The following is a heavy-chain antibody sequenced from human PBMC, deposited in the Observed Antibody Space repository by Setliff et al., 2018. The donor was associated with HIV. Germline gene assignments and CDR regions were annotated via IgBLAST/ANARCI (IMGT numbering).Heavy chain of an antibody. J-gene: IGHJ4*02. V-gene: IGHV1-2*02. D-gene: IGHD5-12*01. CDR3: ARGPQSYVDVVPTIGRYYFDY. CDR1: ADIFNAYY. CDR2: INPNSGGT. Sequence: ASVKVSCKASADIFNAYYIHWVRQAPGQGLEWMGWINPNSGGTNYARKFQGRVTMTRDTSISTAYMELSRLRSDDTAVFYCARGPQSYVDVVPTIGRYYFDYWGQGTLVTVSS.